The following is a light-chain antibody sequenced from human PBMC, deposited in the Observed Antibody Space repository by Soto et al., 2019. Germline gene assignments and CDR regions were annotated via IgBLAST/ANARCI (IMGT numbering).Light chain of an antibody. CDR1: NSDVGGYNL. J-gene: IGLJ2*01. CDR2: EGD. CDR3: CSYAGSSTLV. V-gene: IGLV2-23*01. Sequence: QSALTQPASLSGSPGQSITISCTGTNSDVGGYNLVSWYQQHPGKAPQFIIYEGDKRPSGVSDRFSGSKSGNTASLTISGLQAEDEADDYCCSYAGSSTLVFGGGTKVTVL.